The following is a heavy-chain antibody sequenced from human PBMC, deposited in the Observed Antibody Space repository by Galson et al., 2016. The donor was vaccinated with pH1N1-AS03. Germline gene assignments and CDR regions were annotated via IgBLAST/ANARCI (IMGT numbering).Heavy chain of an antibody. CDR2: VYYSGTP. CDR3: ARTGSNGWYYFDS. J-gene: IGHJ4*02. CDR1: GGSMSGYY. V-gene: IGHV4-59*01. Sequence: ETLSLTCTVSGGSMSGYYWSWIRQSPERGLEWIGCVYYSGTPTYNPSLKCQVTISVDTSKNQFSLKLSSVTAADTAVYFCARTGSNGWYYFDSWGQGSLVTVSS. D-gene: IGHD6-19*01.